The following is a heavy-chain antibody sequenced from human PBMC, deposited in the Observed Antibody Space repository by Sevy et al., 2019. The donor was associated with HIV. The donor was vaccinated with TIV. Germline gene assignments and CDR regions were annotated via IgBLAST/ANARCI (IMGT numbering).Heavy chain of an antibody. CDR2: ISTTSSYI. CDR3: ARETLTLVQGVPGAFDV. J-gene: IGHJ3*01. Sequence: GSLRLSCAASGFTFSSYGMNWVRQAPGQGLEWVSSISTTSSYIFYADSVKGRFTISRDNAKNSVYLQMNSLRAEDTAVYYCARETLTLVQGVPGAFDVWGQGTMVTVSS. CDR1: GFTFSSYG. D-gene: IGHD3-10*01. V-gene: IGHV3-21*01.